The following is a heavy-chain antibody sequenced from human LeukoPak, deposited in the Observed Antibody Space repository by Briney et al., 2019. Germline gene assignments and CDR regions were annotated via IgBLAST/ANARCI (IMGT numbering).Heavy chain of an antibody. V-gene: IGHV3-20*04. CDR2: INWNGGST. J-gene: IGHJ4*02. CDR3: ARDDDYDDSRGTIDY. CDR1: GFTFDDYG. D-gene: IGHD4-17*01. Sequence: GGSLRLSCAASGFTFDDYGMSWVRQAPGKGLEWVSGINWNGGSTGYADSVKGRFTISRDNAKNSLYLKMNSLRAEDTALYYCARDDDYDDSRGTIDYWGQGTLVTVSS.